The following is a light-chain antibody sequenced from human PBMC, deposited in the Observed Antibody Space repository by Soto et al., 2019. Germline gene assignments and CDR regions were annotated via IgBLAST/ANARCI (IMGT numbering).Light chain of an antibody. V-gene: IGLV2-14*01. CDR3: SSYTSSYTLV. Sequence: QSALTQPASVSASPGQSITISCAGTSSDVGGWPHVSWYQQHPGKAPKLVIYEVSNRPSGVSSRFSGSKAGSTASLTISGIQAEDEADYYCSSYTSSYTLVFGGGTKVTVL. J-gene: IGLJ2*01. CDR1: SSDVGGWPH. CDR2: EVS.